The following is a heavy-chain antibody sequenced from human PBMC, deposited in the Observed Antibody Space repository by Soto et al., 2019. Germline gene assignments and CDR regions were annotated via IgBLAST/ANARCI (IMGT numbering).Heavy chain of an antibody. Sequence: LSLTCTVSGGSISSGDYYWSWIRQPPGKGLEWIGYIYYSGSTYYSPSLKSRVTISVDTSKNQFSLKLSSVTAADTAVYYCAREISKDIVVVPAAIRWFDPWGQGTLVTVSS. J-gene: IGHJ5*02. CDR3: AREISKDIVVVPAAIRWFDP. D-gene: IGHD2-2*02. CDR2: IYYSGST. CDR1: GGSISSGDYY. V-gene: IGHV4-30-4*01.